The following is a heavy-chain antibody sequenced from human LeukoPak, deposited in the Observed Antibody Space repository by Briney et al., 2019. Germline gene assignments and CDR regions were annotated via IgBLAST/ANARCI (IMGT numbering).Heavy chain of an antibody. CDR2: IYTSGST. V-gene: IGHV4-4*07. D-gene: IGHD6-19*01. CDR1: GGSISSYY. J-gene: IGHJ5*02. CDR3: ARDEQWLPSGWFDP. Sequence: SETLSLTCTVSGGSISSYYWSWIRQPAGKGLEWIGRIYTSGSTNYNPSLKSRVTMSVDTSKNQFSLKLSSVTAADTAVYYCARDEQWLPSGWFDPWGQGTLVTVSS.